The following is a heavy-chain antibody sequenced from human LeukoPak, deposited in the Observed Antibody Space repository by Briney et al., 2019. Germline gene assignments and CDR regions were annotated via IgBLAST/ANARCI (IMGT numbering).Heavy chain of an antibody. CDR2: IYYSGST. CDR1: GGSFSGYY. Sequence: SETLSLTCAVYGGSFSGYYWSWIRQPPGKGLEWIGSIYYSGSTYYNPSLKSRVTISVDTSKNQFSLKLSSVTAADTAVYYCASDCGRFNYGWFDPWGQGTLVTVSS. J-gene: IGHJ5*02. V-gene: IGHV4-34*01. D-gene: IGHD1-26*01. CDR3: ASDCGRFNYGWFDP.